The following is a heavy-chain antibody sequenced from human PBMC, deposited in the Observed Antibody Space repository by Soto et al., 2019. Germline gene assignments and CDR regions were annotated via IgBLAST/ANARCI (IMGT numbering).Heavy chain of an antibody. D-gene: IGHD3-10*01. Sequence: EVQLLESGGRLVQSGGSLRLSCAASGFIFKTFAMGWVRRAPGKGVEWVSAIGGTSGSTYYADSVKGRFTISRDNSKNTLYLQLNSLRAEDTAIYYCVKRRGEGYFDLWGRGTLVTVSS. CDR1: GFIFKTFA. J-gene: IGHJ2*01. V-gene: IGHV3-23*01. CDR3: VKRRGEGYFDL. CDR2: IGGTSGST.